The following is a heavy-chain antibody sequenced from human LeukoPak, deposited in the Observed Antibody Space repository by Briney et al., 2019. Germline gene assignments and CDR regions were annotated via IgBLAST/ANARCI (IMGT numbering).Heavy chain of an antibody. J-gene: IGHJ4*02. CDR3: ARRSFATRARAFDS. V-gene: IGHV4-39*01. D-gene: IGHD1-1*01. CDR2: IDNIGST. CDR1: GGSISSSSYN. Sequence: PSETLSLTCTVSGGSISSSSYNWAWIRQPPGKGLEWIGNIDNIGSTYYNPSLKSRVTISVDTSRNQFSLHLSSITAADTALYYCARRSFATRARAFDSWAQGTLVTVSS.